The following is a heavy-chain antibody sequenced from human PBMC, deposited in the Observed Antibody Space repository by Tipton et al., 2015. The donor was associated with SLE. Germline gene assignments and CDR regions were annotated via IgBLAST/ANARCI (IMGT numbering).Heavy chain of an antibody. D-gene: IGHD4-23*01. J-gene: IGHJ4*02. V-gene: IGHV4-39*07. CDR2: IYYSGST. CDR3: ASRGRWELPTDY. Sequence: TLSLTCTVSTGSITSHDDYWGWIRQPPGKGLEWIGNIYYSGSTYYNPSLKSRVTISVDTSKTQFSLRLSSVTAADTAVYYCASRGRWELPTDYWGQGTLVTVSS. CDR1: TGSITSHDDY.